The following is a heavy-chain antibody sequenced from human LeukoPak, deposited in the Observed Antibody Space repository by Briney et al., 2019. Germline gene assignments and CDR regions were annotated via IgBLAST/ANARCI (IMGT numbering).Heavy chain of an antibody. V-gene: IGHV4-39*01. CDR1: GGSISSSSYY. Sequence: SETLSLTCTVSGGSISSSSYYWGWIRQPPGKGLEWIGSIYYSGSTYYNPSLKSRVTISVDTSKNQFSLKLSSVTAADTAVYYCARLRWVAAAGPFDYWGQGTLVTVSS. D-gene: IGHD6-13*01. J-gene: IGHJ4*02. CDR2: IYYSGST. CDR3: ARLRWVAAAGPFDY.